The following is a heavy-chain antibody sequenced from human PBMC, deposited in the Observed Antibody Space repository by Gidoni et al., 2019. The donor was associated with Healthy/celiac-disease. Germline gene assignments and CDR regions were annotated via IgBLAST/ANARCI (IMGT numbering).Heavy chain of an antibody. Sequence: QVQLQESGPGLVQPSETPSITCPASGGSISSYYWSWIRQPPGKGLEWIGYIYYSGSTNSNHSLKSRVTISVDTSKNQFSLKLSSVTAADTAVYYCASSSHVYYYGSGSYYNWGQGTLVTVSS. D-gene: IGHD3-10*01. CDR1: GGSISSYY. CDR2: IYYSGST. CDR3: ASSSHVYYYGSGSYYN. V-gene: IGHV4-59*01. J-gene: IGHJ4*02.